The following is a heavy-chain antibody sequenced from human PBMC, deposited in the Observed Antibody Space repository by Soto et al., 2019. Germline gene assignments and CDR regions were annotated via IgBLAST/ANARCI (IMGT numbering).Heavy chain of an antibody. CDR3: ARSSVYSYADY. CDR2: IYWDDDK. Sequence: QITLKESGPTLVKPTQTLTLTCTFSGFSLSTDRVGVAWIRQPPGKALEWLALIYWDDDKRYSPSLKSRLTITKDTSKNQVVLTLTNMDPVDTATYCCARSSVYSYADYWGQGTLLTVSS. CDR1: GFSLSTDRVG. D-gene: IGHD5-18*01. V-gene: IGHV2-5*02. J-gene: IGHJ4*02.